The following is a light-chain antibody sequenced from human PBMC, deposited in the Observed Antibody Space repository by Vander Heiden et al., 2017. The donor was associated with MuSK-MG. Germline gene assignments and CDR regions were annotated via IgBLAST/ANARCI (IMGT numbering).Light chain of an antibody. CDR2: DLS. CDR3: TQNKQLIT. J-gene: IGKJ5*01. CDR1: KSLLHSDGKTY. V-gene: IGKV2D-29*01. Sequence: DVVMTQTPLSLSVTPGQPASISCKSSKSLLHSDGKTYLYWYLQKPGQPPQLLIHDLSNRVSGVSDRFSGSGSGRDFTLKSSRVEAEDVGLYYCTQNKQLITFGQGTLLEIK.